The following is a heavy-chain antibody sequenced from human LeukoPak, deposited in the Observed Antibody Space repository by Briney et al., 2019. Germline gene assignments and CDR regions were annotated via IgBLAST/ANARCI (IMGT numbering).Heavy chain of an antibody. D-gene: IGHD5-24*01. Sequence: GGSLRLSCAASGFTFSSYAMSWVRQAPGKGLEWVANIKQDGSKKSYVDSVKGRFTISRDNAKNSLYLQMNSLRAEDTAIYYCTRVGYIDEGIDYWGQGTVVTVSS. CDR3: TRVGYIDEGIDY. CDR1: GFTFSSYA. V-gene: IGHV3-7*04. J-gene: IGHJ4*02. CDR2: IKQDGSKK.